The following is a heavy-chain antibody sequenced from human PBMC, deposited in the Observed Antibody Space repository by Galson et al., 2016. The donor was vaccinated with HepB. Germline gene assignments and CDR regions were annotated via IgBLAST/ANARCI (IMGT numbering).Heavy chain of an antibody. CDR3: GGLPTPSSRDGCYYYMEG. Sequence: SVKVSCKVSGGTFSSHAISWVRQAPGQGLEWMGGIIPLFDTPGYAQKFQGRVTITADKSTSTAYMKLTSLTSEDTAVYYCGGLPTPSSRDGCYYYMEGWGTGTTVTVSS. V-gene: IGHV1-69*06. CDR2: IIPLFDTP. D-gene: IGHD6-19*01. CDR1: GGTFSSHA. J-gene: IGHJ6*03.